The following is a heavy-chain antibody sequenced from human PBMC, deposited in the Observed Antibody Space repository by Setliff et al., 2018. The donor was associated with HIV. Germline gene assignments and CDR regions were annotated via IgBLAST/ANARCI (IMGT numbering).Heavy chain of an antibody. CDR3: ARDVSWRVRTYIDY. Sequence: PGGSLRLSCEASGFTFSTYSMNWVRQAPGKGLEWVSSISSSSRSEYYADSVKGRFTISRDNAKNLLYLQMNSLTAEDTAVYYCARDVSWRVRTYIDYWGQGALVTVSS. V-gene: IGHV3-21*01. CDR1: GFTFSTYS. CDR2: ISSSSRSE. D-gene: IGHD3-3*01. J-gene: IGHJ4*02.